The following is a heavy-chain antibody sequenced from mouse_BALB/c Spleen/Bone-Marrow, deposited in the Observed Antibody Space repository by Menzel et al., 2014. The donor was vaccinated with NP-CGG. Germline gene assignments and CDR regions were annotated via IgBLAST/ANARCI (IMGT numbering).Heavy chain of an antibody. V-gene: IGHV1-4*02. CDR3: AREARTGAWFTY. D-gene: IGHD4-1*01. Sequence: QVQLQQSGAELARPGASVKMSCKASGYTFTSYTIQWVKQRPGQGLEWIEYINPSSGYNDYNQKFKDKTTLTADKSSNTAYMQLTSLTSEDSAVYSCAREARTGAWFTYWGQGTLVTVSA. J-gene: IGHJ3*01. CDR2: INPSSGYN. CDR1: GYTFTSYT.